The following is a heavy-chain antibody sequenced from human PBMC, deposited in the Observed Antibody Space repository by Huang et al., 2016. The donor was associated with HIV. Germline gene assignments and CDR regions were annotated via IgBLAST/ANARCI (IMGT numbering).Heavy chain of an antibody. Sequence: QVQLVQSGAEVKTPGASVKVSCKASGYTFSSHDSNWVRQAPGQGLEWMGWMNPKGGHTGYSQKFQGRVNITRSTSITTAYMELSSLRSADTAVYYCVRGTRYGDYGLRHYYYYMDVWGKGTTVTVSS. J-gene: IGHJ6*03. V-gene: IGHV1-8*01. CDR1: GYTFSSHD. D-gene: IGHD4-17*01. CDR2: MNPKGGHT. CDR3: VRGTRYGDYGLRHYYYYMDV.